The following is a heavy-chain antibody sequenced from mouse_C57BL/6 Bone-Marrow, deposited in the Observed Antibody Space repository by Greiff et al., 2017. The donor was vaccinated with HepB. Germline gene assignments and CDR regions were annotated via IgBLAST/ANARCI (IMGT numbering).Heavy chain of an antibody. CDR1: GFSFNTYA. CDR3: VRGYSPSFAY. V-gene: IGHV10-1*01. J-gene: IGHJ3*01. CDR2: IRSKSNNYAT. Sequence: EVQRVESGGGLVQPKGSLKLSCAASGFSFNTYAMNWVRQAPGKGLEWVARIRSKSNNYATYYADSVKDRFTISRDDSESMLYLQMNNLKTEDTAMYYCVRGYSPSFAYWGQGTLVTVSA. D-gene: IGHD2-12*01.